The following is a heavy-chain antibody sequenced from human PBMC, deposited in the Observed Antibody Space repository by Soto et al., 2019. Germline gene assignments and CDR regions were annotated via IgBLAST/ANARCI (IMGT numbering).Heavy chain of an antibody. D-gene: IGHD3-10*02. J-gene: IGHJ4*02. CDR3: ANDYVRGRRSGNFDY. CDR1: GFTFDDYA. CDR2: ISWNSGSI. Sequence: EVQLVESGGGLVQPGRSLRLSCAASGFTFDDYAMHWVRQAPGKGLEWVSGISWNSGSIGYADSVKGRFTISRDNAKNSLYLQMNSLRAEDTAVYDCANDYVRGRRSGNFDYLGQGTLVTVSS. V-gene: IGHV3-9*01.